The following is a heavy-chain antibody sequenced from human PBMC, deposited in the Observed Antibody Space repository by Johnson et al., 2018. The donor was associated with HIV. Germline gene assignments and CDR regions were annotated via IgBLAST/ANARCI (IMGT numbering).Heavy chain of an antibody. CDR1: GFTFSSYG. CDR3: ARPVAGMNDAFDI. CDR2: ISGGGSSS. D-gene: IGHD6-19*01. Sequence: QVQLVESGGGVVQPGGSLRLSCAASGFTFSSYGMHWVRQAPGKGLEWVSGISGGGSSSYFADSVRGRFTISRDNSKNTLYLQMNSLRAEDTAVYYCARPVAGMNDAFDIWGQGTMVTVSS. J-gene: IGHJ3*02. V-gene: IGHV3-NL1*01.